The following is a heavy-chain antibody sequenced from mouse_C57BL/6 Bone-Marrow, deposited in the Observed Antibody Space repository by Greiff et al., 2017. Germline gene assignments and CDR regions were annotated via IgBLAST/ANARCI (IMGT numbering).Heavy chain of an antibody. CDR2: IDPENGDT. CDR3: TTCLSPFAY. Sequence: VQLQQSGAELVRPGASVKLSCTASGFNIKDDYMHWVKQRPEQGLEWIGWIDPENGDTEYASKFQGKATITADTSSNTAYLQLSSLTSEDTAGYYCTTCLSPFAYWGQGTLVTVSA. V-gene: IGHV14-4*01. J-gene: IGHJ3*01. CDR1: GFNIKDDY.